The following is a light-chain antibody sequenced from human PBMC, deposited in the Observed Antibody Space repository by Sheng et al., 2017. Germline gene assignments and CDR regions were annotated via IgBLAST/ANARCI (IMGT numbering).Light chain of an antibody. V-gene: IGKV3-20*01. Sequence: IVLTQSPGTLSVSPGEGATLSCRASQTISDNDLAWYQQKPGQAPRLLIYDASKRATGIPDRFSGSGSGTDFTLTISRLEPEDFAVYYCQQYGGSRTFGQGTKVEI. CDR1: QTISDND. J-gene: IGKJ1*01. CDR2: DAS. CDR3: QQYGGSRT.